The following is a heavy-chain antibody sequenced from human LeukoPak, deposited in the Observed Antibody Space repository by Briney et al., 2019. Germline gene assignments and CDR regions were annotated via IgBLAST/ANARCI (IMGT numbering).Heavy chain of an antibody. CDR1: GGSISSYY. J-gene: IGHJ6*03. V-gene: IGHV4-4*07. Sequence: PSETLSLTCTVSGGSISSYYWSWIRQPAGKGLEWIGRIYTSGSTNYNPSLKSRVTMSVDTSKNQFSLKLSSVTAADTAVYYCARDYRTDGYYYYYMDVWGKGTTVTVSS. CDR2: IYTSGST. D-gene: IGHD3-16*02. CDR3: ARDYRTDGYYYYYMDV.